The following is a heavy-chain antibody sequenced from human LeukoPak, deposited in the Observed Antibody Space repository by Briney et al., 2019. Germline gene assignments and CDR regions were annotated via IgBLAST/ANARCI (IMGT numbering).Heavy chain of an antibody. CDR3: ARLREAAGV. D-gene: IGHD6-13*01. V-gene: IGHV3-74*01. J-gene: IGHJ6*02. CDR2: IESDGGRT. CDR1: GFTFSHYW. Sequence: GGSLRLSCAASGFTFSHYWMHWVRHAPGKGLVWVSRIESDGGRTDYADSLKGRFTISRDNAKNSLYLQMDSLRAEDTAVYYCARLREAAGVWGQGTTVTVSS.